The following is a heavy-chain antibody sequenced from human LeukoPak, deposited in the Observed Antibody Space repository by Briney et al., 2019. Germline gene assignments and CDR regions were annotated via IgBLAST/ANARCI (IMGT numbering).Heavy chain of an antibody. V-gene: IGHV1-2*02. CDR3: AKAPRYDSSGIRPYYFDY. CDR1: GYTFTGYY. J-gene: IGHJ4*02. D-gene: IGHD3-22*01. CDR2: INPNSGGT. Sequence: ASVNVSCKASGYTFTGYYMHWVRQAPGQGLEWMGWINPNSGGTNYAQKFQGRVTMTRDTSISTAYMELSRLRSDDTAVYYCAKAPRYDSSGIRPYYFDYWGQGTLVTVSS.